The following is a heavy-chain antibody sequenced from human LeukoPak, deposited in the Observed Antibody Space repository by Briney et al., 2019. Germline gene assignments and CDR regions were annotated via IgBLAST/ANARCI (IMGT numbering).Heavy chain of an antibody. D-gene: IGHD1-26*01. CDR3: ARVGVGATSPFGY. CDR2: IIPIFGTA. J-gene: IGHJ4*02. CDR1: GGTFSGYA. Sequence: SVKVSCKASGGTFSGYAISWVRQAPGQGLEWMGRIIPIFGTANYAQKLQGRVTITTDESTSTAYMELSSLRSEDTAVYYCARVGVGATSPFGYWGQGTLVTVSS. V-gene: IGHV1-69*05.